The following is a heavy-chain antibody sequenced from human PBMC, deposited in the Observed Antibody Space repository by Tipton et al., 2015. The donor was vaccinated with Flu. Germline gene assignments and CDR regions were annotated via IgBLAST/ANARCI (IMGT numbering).Heavy chain of an antibody. CDR3: ARGPPITTDFWSGYYPYYYYYGMDV. Sequence: TLSLTCTVSGGSISSGGYYWSWIRQHPGKGLEWIGYIYYSGSTYYNPSLKSRVTISVDTSKNQFSLKLSSVTAADTAVYYCARGPPITTDFWSGYYPYYYYYGMDVWGQGPTVTVSS. V-gene: IGHV4-31*03. D-gene: IGHD3-3*01. CDR1: GGSISSGGYY. J-gene: IGHJ6*02. CDR2: IYYSGST.